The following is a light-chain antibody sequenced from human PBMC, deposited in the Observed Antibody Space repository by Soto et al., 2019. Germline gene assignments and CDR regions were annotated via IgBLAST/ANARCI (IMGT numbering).Light chain of an antibody. V-gene: IGLV1-47*01. Sequence: VLTQPPSASGTPGQRVTISCSGSSSNIGRNYVSWYQQLPGTAPKLLIYRNNQRPSGVPDRFSGSRSGTSASLAISALRSEDEADYYCAAWDDSLSGPLFGGGTKVTVL. CDR3: AAWDDSLSGPL. J-gene: IGLJ2*01. CDR2: RNN. CDR1: SSNIGRNY.